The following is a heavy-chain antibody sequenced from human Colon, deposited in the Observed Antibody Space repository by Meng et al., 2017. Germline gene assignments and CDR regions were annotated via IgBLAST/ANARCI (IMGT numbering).Heavy chain of an antibody. CDR1: GYSFTSYG. V-gene: IGHV1-3*04. CDR3: ARDERGGPYYFDY. Sequence: QVHLVQSGAELKKPGASVKGSCQASGYSFTSYGMHWLRQAPGQRPEWMGWIYTSDGNRRYSQRFQDRLTITSDTFARTAYMELISLRSEDTAVYFCARDERGGPYYFDYWGQGTLVTVSS. J-gene: IGHJ4*02. CDR2: IYTSDGNR.